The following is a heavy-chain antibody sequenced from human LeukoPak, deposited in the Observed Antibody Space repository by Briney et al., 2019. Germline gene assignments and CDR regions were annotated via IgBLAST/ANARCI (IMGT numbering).Heavy chain of an antibody. CDR2: ISGSGGST. CDR1: GFTFSSYA. V-gene: IGHV3-23*01. J-gene: IGHJ4*02. CDR3: AKAGASTGLWFGEAYYFDY. Sequence: GGSLRLSCAASGFTFSSYAMSWVRQAPGKGLEWVSAISGSGGSTYYADSVKGRFTISRDNSKNTLYLQMNSLRAEDTAVYYCAKAGASTGLWFGEAYYFDYWGQGTLVTVSS. D-gene: IGHD3-10*01.